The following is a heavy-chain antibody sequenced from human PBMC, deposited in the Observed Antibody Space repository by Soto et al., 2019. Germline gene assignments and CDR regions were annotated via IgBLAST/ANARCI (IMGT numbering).Heavy chain of an antibody. CDR2: ISGNSGKT. CDR3: ALPSCGGDCYSPFDY. D-gene: IGHD2-21*02. J-gene: IGHJ4*02. V-gene: IGHV3-23*01. Sequence: EVQLLESGGGFVQPGGSRRLSCTASGVGLSSYAISWFRQAPGKGLGWVSVISGNSGKTDYADSVKGRFSISRDKSKNTVYLQMNRLRAEDTAVYYCALPSCGGDCYSPFDYWGQGTLVTVSS. CDR1: GVGLSSYA.